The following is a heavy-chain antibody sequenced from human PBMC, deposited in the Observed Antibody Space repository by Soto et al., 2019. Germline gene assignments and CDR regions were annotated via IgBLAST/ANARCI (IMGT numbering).Heavy chain of an antibody. CDR2: IWYDGSNK. V-gene: IGHV3-33*06. Sequence: QVQLVESGGGVVQPGRSLRLSCAASGFTFSSYGMHWVRQAPGKGLEWVAVIWYDGSNKYYADSVKGRFTISRDNSKNTLYLQMNSLRAEDTAVYYCAKNNDYGDYNYFDYWGQGTLVTVSS. CDR3: AKNNDYGDYNYFDY. J-gene: IGHJ4*02. D-gene: IGHD4-17*01. CDR1: GFTFSSYG.